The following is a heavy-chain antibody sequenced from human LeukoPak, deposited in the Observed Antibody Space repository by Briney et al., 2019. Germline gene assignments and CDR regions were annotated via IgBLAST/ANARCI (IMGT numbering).Heavy chain of an antibody. CDR3: AKNSFRSGYYYGY. CDR2: ISSSGGRT. V-gene: IGHV3-23*01. J-gene: IGHJ4*02. Sequence: SSISSSGGRTYYADSVKGRFTISRDNSKDTLYLQMNSLRAEDTAVYYCAKNSFRSGYYYGYWGQGTLVTVSS. D-gene: IGHD3-22*01.